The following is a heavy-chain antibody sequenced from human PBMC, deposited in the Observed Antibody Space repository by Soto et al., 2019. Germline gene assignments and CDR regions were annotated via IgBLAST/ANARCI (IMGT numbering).Heavy chain of an antibody. J-gene: IGHJ4*02. CDR2: IWYDGGNK. Sequence: QVQLVESGGGVVQPGRSLRLSCAASGFTFNNYGMHWVRQAPGKGLEWVAVIWYDGGNKYYPDSVKGRFTISRDNSKNILYLQMNSLRVEDTAVYYCAREGMVRGVIPDYWGQGTLVTVSS. D-gene: IGHD3-10*01. V-gene: IGHV3-33*01. CDR1: GFTFNNYG. CDR3: AREGMVRGVIPDY.